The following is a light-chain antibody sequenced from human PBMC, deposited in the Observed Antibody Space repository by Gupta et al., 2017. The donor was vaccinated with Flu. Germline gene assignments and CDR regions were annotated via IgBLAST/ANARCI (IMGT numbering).Light chain of an antibody. Sequence: SYELTQPPSVPVSPGQTASVTCSGDKLGDVYVSWYQQKSGQSPVLVIYQDTQRPSGIPERFSGSNAGNTATLTISGTQAKDEADYYCQAWDSGTCGFGGGTKLTVL. V-gene: IGLV3-1*01. J-gene: IGLJ2*01. CDR3: QAWDSGTCG. CDR2: QDT. CDR1: KLGDVY.